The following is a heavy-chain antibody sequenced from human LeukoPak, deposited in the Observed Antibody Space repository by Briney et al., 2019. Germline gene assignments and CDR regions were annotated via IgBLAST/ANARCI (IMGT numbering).Heavy chain of an antibody. V-gene: IGHV1-2*02. CDR2: INPNSGGT. CDR3: ARDDGNLGLDDY. D-gene: IGHD1-14*01. Sequence: ASVKVSCKASGYTFTGYYMHWVRQAPGQGLEWMGWINPNSGGTNYAQKFQGRVTMTRDTSISTAYMELSRLRSDDTAVYYCARDDGNLGLDDYWGQGTLVTVSS. J-gene: IGHJ4*02. CDR1: GYTFTGYY.